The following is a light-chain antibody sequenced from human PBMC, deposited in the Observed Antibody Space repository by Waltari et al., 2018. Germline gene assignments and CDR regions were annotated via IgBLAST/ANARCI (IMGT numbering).Light chain of an antibody. CDR3: QAWDSTVV. J-gene: IGLJ2*01. Sequence: SYELTQPPSVSVSPGQTASITCSGAQVGDNSACWFPQKPGQSPVLVIYQDTKRPSGIPERFSGSNSGNTATLTISGTQPMDEADYYCQAWDSTVVFGGGTKLTVL. V-gene: IGLV3-1*01. CDR1: QVGDNS. CDR2: QDT.